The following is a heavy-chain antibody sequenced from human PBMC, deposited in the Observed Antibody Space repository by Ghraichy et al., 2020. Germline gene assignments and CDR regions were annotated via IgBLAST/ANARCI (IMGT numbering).Heavy chain of an antibody. CDR1: GGSISTYY. CDR3: ARGLLAASPLRVELLPRYWYFDL. V-gene: IGHV4-59*12. D-gene: IGHD3-3*01. Sequence: SETLSLTCTVSGGSISTYYWSWVRQSPGKGLEWIGYIYYSGSTNYNPSLKSRVTISVDTSKNPFSLKLSSVTAADTAVYYCARGLLAASPLRVELLPRYWYFDLWGRGTLVTVSS. J-gene: IGHJ2*01. CDR2: IYYSGST.